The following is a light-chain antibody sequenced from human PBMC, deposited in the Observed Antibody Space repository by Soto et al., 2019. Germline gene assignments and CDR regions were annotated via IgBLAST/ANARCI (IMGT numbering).Light chain of an antibody. Sequence: ETVLTQSPATLSLAPGERATLSCRASQSVSSYLAWYQKKPGQPPRLLFYDASNSATGIPARFSGSGSGTDFTLSISSLEPEDFAVYYCQQRSTWPHTFGPGTKVDIK. CDR3: QQRSTWPHT. CDR1: QSVSSY. J-gene: IGKJ3*01. CDR2: DAS. V-gene: IGKV3-11*01.